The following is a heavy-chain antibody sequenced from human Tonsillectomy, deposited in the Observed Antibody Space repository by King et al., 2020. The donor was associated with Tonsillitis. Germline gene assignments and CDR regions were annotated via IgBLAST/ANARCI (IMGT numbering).Heavy chain of an antibody. Sequence: QLVQSGAEVKKPGASVKVSCKASGYTFTGYYIHWVRQAPGQRPEWMGWINPHTGGTNSALKFRGRITLSRDTSISSVYMELSRLRSDDTAIYYCASGEGITEYYFAHWGQGTQVTVPS. CDR2: INPHTGGT. V-gene: IGHV1-2*02. CDR3: ASGEGITEYYFAH. CDR1: GYTFTGYY. D-gene: IGHD2/OR15-2a*01. J-gene: IGHJ4*02.